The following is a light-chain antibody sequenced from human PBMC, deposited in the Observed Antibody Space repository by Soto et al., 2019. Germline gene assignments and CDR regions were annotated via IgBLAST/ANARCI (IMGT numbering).Light chain of an antibody. J-gene: IGKJ2*01. Sequence: EIVLTQSPATLSLSPGERATLSCRASQSVDSYLAWYQQKPGQAPRLLIHDTSNRATGIPARFSGSGSGTDFTLTISSLEPEDFAVYYCQQRSDWPPYTFGQGTKLEIK. CDR2: DTS. CDR3: QQRSDWPPYT. CDR1: QSVDSY. V-gene: IGKV3-11*01.